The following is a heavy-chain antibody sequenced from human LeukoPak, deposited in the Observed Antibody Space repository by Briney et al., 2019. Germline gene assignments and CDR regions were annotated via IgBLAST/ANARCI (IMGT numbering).Heavy chain of an antibody. V-gene: IGHV3-23*01. Sequence: PGAPLRLSCAASGFTFSSYAMSWVRQAPGKGLEWVSAISGSGGGTYYADSVKGRFTISRDNSKNTLYLQMNSLRAEDTAVYYCAKDRRGSYGRGLDYWGQGTLVTVSS. J-gene: IGHJ4*02. CDR3: AKDRRGSYGRGLDY. CDR1: GFTFSSYA. CDR2: ISGSGGGT. D-gene: IGHD1-26*01.